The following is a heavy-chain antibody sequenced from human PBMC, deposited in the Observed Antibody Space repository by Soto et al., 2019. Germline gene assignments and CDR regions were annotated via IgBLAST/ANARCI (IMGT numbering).Heavy chain of an antibody. CDR1: GFTFSSYS. J-gene: IGHJ3*02. Sequence: EVQLVESGGGLVQPGGSLRLSCAASGFTFSSYSMNWVRQAPGKGLEWVSYISSSSSTIYYADSVKGRFTISRDNAKNSLYLQMNSLRAEDTAVYYCARFVRYYGSGSYDAFDIWGQVTMVTVSS. D-gene: IGHD3-10*01. CDR3: ARFVRYYGSGSYDAFDI. CDR2: ISSSSSTI. V-gene: IGHV3-48*01.